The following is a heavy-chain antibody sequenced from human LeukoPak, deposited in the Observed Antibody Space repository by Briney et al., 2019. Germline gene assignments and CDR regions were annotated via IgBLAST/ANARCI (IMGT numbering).Heavy chain of an antibody. V-gene: IGHV4-39*07. CDR2: IYHSGST. CDR1: GGSISSGSYY. J-gene: IGHJ4*02. CDR3: AREMGFAVADTNPVDY. Sequence: PSQTLSLTCTVSGGSISSGSYYWGWIRQPPGKGLEWIGSIYHSGSTYYNPSLKSRVTISVDTSKNQFSLKLSSVTAADTAVYYCAREMGFAVADTNPVDYWGQGTLVTVSS. D-gene: IGHD6-19*01.